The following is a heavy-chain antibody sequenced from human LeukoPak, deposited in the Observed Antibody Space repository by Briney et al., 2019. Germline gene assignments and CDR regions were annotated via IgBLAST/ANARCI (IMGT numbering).Heavy chain of an antibody. J-gene: IGHJ4*02. CDR3: ARDSAPDPLAVAPTGY. Sequence: ASVKVSCKASGGTFSSYAISWVRQAPGQGLEWMGGIIPIFGTANYAQKFQGRVTTTADESTSTAYMELSSLRSEDTAVYYCARDSAPDPLAVAPTGYWGQGTLVTVSS. CDR2: IIPIFGTA. V-gene: IGHV1-69*13. D-gene: IGHD6-13*01. CDR1: GGTFSSYA.